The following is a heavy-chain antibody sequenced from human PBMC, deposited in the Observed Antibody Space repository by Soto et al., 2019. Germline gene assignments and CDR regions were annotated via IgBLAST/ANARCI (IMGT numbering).Heavy chain of an antibody. CDR2: INAGNGNT. J-gene: IGHJ5*02. V-gene: IGHV1-3*01. CDR3: TKPRSSLQWPPFDP. D-gene: IGHD6-19*01. Sequence: ASVKVSCKASGYTFTNYAAHWVRQAPGQRREWMGWINAGNGNTKYSQKFQGRVTITRDTAASTAYMELSSLRSEDTAVYYCTKPRSSLQWPPFDPWGHGTQVTVSS. CDR1: GYTFTNYA.